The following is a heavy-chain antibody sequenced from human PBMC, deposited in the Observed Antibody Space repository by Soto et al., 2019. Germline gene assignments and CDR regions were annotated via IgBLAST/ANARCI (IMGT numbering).Heavy chain of an antibody. J-gene: IGHJ6*02. CDR1: GYSVTTYG. V-gene: IGHV1-18*01. CDR2: ISGYNGNT. Sequence: QVQLVQSGGEVKKPGASVKVSCKTSGYSVTTYGISWVRQAPGQGLEWMGWISGYNGNTNYAQKFQGKVTMTTDTSTSTAYMELRSLRSDDTAVYYCAREGPAPYSYYGMDVWGQGSTVAVSS. CDR3: AREGPAPYSYYGMDV.